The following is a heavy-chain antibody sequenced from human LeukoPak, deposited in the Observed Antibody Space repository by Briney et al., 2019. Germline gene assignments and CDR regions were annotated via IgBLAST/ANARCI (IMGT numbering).Heavy chain of an antibody. Sequence: SETLSLTCAVYGGSFSGYYWSWIRQPPGKGLEWIGEINHSGSTNYNPSLKSRVTISVDTSKNQFSLKLSSVTAADTAVYYCARPSRQYSYQHWGQGTLVTASS. CDR3: ARPSRQYSYQH. J-gene: IGHJ1*01. V-gene: IGHV4-34*01. CDR1: GGSFSGYY. CDR2: INHSGST. D-gene: IGHD2-21*01.